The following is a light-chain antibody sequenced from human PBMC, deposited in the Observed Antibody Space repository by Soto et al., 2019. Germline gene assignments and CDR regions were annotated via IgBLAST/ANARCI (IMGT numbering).Light chain of an antibody. CDR2: TAS. V-gene: IGKV1-5*03. CDR3: QQFHSFPIT. Sequence: DIPMTQSPSTLSASVGDSVTITCRARQTVSRWLAWYQQKPGKAPQLLIETASTFESGVPSRFSGSGSGTDFTLTINSLQPEDYATYYCQQFHSFPITFGQGTRLEIK. J-gene: IGKJ5*01. CDR1: QTVSRW.